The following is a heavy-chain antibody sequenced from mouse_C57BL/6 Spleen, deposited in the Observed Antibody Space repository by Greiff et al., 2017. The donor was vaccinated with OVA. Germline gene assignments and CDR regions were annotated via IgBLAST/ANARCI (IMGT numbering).Heavy chain of an antibody. V-gene: IGHV1-53*01. CDR3: ATFYYDSYYFDY. D-gene: IGHD2-4*01. Sequence: QVQLQQPGTELVKPGASVKLSCKASGYTFTSYWMHWVKQRPGHGLEWIGNINPSNGGTNYNEKFKSKATLTVDKSSSTAYMQLSSLTSEDSAVNYCATFYYDSYYFDYWGQGTTLTVSS. CDR2: INPSNGGT. CDR1: GYTFTSYW. J-gene: IGHJ2*01.